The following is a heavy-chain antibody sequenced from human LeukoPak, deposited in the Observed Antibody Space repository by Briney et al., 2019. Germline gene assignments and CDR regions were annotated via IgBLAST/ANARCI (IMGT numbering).Heavy chain of an antibody. CDR1: GGTFSSYA. D-gene: IGHD6-6*01. CDR3: AREYSSSPDFDY. CDR2: ISAYNGNT. Sequence: GSSVKVSCKASGGTFSSYAISWVRQAPGQGLEWMGWISAYNGNTNYAQKLQGRVTMTTDTSTSTAYMELRSLRSDDTAVYYCAREYSSSPDFDYWGQGTLVTVSS. J-gene: IGHJ4*02. V-gene: IGHV1-18*01.